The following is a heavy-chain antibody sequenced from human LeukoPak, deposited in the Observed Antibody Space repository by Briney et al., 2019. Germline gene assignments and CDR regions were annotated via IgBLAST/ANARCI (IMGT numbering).Heavy chain of an antibody. CDR2: ISWNSGSI. Sequence: HPGGSLRLSCAASGFTFDDYAMHWVRQAPGKGLEWVSGISWNSGSIGYADSVKGRFTISRDNAKNSLYLQMNSLRAEDTALYYCTKDYDGSGSYFDYWGQGTLVTVSS. CDR3: TKDYDGSGSYFDY. V-gene: IGHV3-9*01. D-gene: IGHD3-22*01. J-gene: IGHJ4*02. CDR1: GFTFDDYA.